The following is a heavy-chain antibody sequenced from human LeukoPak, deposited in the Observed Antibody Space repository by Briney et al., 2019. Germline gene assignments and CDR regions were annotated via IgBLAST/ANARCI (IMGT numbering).Heavy chain of an antibody. CDR3: ARLAAKVVPAADSFDY. V-gene: IGHV3-30*02. D-gene: IGHD2-2*01. CDR2: IRYDGSNK. Sequence: GGSLRLSCAASGFTFSNYAMHWVRQAPGRGLDWVPFIRYDGSNKYYADSVKGRFTISRDNSKNTLYLQMNSLRAEDTAVYYCARLAAKVVPAADSFDYWGQGTLVTVSS. CDR1: GFTFSNYA. J-gene: IGHJ4*02.